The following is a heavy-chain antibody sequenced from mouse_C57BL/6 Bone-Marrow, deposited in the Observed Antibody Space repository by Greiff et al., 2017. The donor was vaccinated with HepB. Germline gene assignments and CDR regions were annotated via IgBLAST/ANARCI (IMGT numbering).Heavy chain of an antibody. Sequence: DVQLVESGGGLVKPGGSLKLSCAASGFTFSDYGMHWVRQAPEKGLEWVAYISSGSSTIYYADTVKGRFTISRDNAKNTLFLQMTSLRSEDTAMYYCAREAGTYWGQGTLVTVSA. J-gene: IGHJ3*01. CDR3: AREAGTY. CDR2: ISSGSSTI. V-gene: IGHV5-17*01. CDR1: GFTFSDYG.